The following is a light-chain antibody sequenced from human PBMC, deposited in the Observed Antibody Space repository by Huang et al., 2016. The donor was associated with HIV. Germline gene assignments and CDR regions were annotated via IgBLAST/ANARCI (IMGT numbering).Light chain of an antibody. J-gene: IGKJ1*01. CDR2: GAS. CDR1: DTISSNY. CDR3: QQYGSSPLT. Sequence: EIVLTQFPVTLSLSLGERATLSCRANDTISSNYLAWYQHRPGQAPRVLIYGASSRVTGVPDRFSGSWSGTDFNLTISKLEPEDFAVYYYQQYGSSPLTFGQGTKVEIK. V-gene: IGKV3-20*01.